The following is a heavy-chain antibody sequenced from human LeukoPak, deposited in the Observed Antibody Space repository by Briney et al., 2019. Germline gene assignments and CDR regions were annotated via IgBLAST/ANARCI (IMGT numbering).Heavy chain of an antibody. D-gene: IGHD6-13*01. CDR3: ASTDSSSWPFDP. J-gene: IGHJ5*02. CDR1: GGTFSSYA. V-gene: IGHV1-69*04. CDR2: IIPILGIA. Sequence: ASVKVSCKASGGTFSSYAISWVRQAPGQGLEWMGRIIPILGIANYAQKFQGRVTITADKSTSTAYMELSSLRSEDTAVYYCASTDSSSWPFDPWGQGTLVTVSS.